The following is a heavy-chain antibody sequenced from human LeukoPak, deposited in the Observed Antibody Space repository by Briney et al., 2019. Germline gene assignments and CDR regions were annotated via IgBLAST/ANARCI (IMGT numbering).Heavy chain of an antibody. D-gene: IGHD5-24*01. J-gene: IGHJ4*02. CDR3: ARLAGLSGYNNEEY. Sequence: GGSVKVSCKASGDTFRTYAISWVRQGPGQGLQWMGRIIPILALTNYAQTFQGRVTITADKSTSTAYMELSSLTSDDTAVYYCARLAGLSGYNNEEYWGQGTLVTVSS. V-gene: IGHV1-69*04. CDR2: IIPILALT. CDR1: GDTFRTYA.